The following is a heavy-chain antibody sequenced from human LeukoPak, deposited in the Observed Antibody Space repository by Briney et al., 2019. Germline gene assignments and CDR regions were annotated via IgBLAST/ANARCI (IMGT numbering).Heavy chain of an antibody. V-gene: IGHV3-30*03. J-gene: IGHJ6*02. Sequence: PGGSLRLSCAASGFTFSSYAMSWVRQAPGKGLEWVAVISYDGSNKYYADSVKGRFTISRDNSKNTLYLQMNSLRAEDTAVYYCAGVEMATITEFYYYGMDVWGQGTTVTVSS. D-gene: IGHD5-24*01. CDR1: GFTFSSYA. CDR3: AGVEMATITEFYYYGMDV. CDR2: ISYDGSNK.